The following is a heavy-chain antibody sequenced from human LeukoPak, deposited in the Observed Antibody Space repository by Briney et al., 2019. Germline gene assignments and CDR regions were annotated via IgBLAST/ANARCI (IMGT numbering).Heavy chain of an antibody. D-gene: IGHD3-10*01. CDR2: ISGSGGYT. V-gene: IGHV3-23*01. CDR1: GFTFSNSA. J-gene: IGHJ4*02. Sequence: GGSLRLSCAASGFTFSNSAMSWVRQAPGKGLEWVSAISGSGGYTFYADSVKGRFTISRDNSKNTLYLQMNSLRAEDTAVYYCVKDEYYGSGTYYIYWGQGTLVTVSS. CDR3: VKDEYYGSGTYYIY.